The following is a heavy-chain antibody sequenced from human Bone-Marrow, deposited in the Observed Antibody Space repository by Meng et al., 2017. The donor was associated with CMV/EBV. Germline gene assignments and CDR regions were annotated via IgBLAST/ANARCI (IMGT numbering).Heavy chain of an antibody. Sequence: GESLKISCAASGFTFSSYGMHWVRQAPGQGLEWVSSISATSSSIYYADSVKGRFTISRDNAKNTLFLQMNSLRVEDTAMYYCAKAAVFEKIVVVPTAIDSWGRGTLVTVSS. D-gene: IGHD2-2*01. J-gene: IGHJ5*01. V-gene: IGHV3-21*04. CDR3: AKAAVFEKIVVVPTAIDS. CDR1: GFTFSSYG. CDR2: ISATSSSI.